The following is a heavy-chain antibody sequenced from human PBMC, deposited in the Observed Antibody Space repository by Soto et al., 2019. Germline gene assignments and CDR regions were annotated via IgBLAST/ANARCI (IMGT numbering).Heavy chain of an antibody. CDR3: ARLSDSVSWSREYYRYTGVDV. Sequence: EVQLVESGGGLVQPGGSLKLSCAASGFTFSGSAMHWVRQASGKGLEWVGHIRNKDNSYTTAYAASVKGRFIISRDDSPNTAYLQMNSLTSEDTAVYSCARLSDSVSWSREYYRYTGVDVWGRGTTVIFSS. D-gene: IGHD6-13*01. J-gene: IGHJ6*02. CDR1: GFTFSGSA. CDR2: IRNKDNSYTT. V-gene: IGHV3-73*02.